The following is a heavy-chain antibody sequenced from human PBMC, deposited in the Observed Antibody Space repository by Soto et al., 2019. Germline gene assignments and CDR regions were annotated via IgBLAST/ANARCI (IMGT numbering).Heavy chain of an antibody. CDR1: GGSFSGYY. J-gene: IGHJ6*02. CDR3: AREAGTWYYYYYGMDV. CDR2: INHSGST. D-gene: IGHD6-19*01. Sequence: QVQLQQWGAGLLKPSETLSLTCAVYGGSFSGYYWSWIRQPPGKGLEWIGEINHSGSTNYNPSLKSRVTISVDTSKNQFSLKLSSVTAADTAVYYCAREAGTWYYYYYGMDVWGQGTTVTVS. V-gene: IGHV4-34*01.